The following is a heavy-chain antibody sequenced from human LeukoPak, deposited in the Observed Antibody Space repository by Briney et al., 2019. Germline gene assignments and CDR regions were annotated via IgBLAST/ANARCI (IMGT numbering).Heavy chain of an antibody. J-gene: IGHJ4*02. CDR3: ARGRPQGNDY. Sequence: GGSLRLSCAASGFTFSSYWMNWVRQAPGKGLVWVSRIASDGSSTTYADSVKGRFSISRDNAKNTLYLQMNSLRVEDTAVYYCARGRPQGNDYWGQGTLVTVSS. CDR2: IASDGSST. V-gene: IGHV3-74*01. D-gene: IGHD4-23*01. CDR1: GFTFSSYW.